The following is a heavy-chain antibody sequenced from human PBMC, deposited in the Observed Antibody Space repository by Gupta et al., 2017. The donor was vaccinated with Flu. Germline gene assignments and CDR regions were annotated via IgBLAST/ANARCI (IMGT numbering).Heavy chain of an antibody. V-gene: IGHV3-30*04. CDR2: MSYDGSQP. CDR3: ARIKSQLIVRSALDM. J-gene: IGHJ3*02. Sequence: QVLLVESGGGVVLPGRSLRPSCEASGPFLRNHAVPGVRQAPGKGPEWVAVMSYDGSQPHYADSVKGRFTISSDKSDTTIYLQMNSLRVDDTGVYYCARIKSQLIVRSALDMWGQGTTVTVSS. CDR1: GPFLRNHA. D-gene: IGHD3-22*01.